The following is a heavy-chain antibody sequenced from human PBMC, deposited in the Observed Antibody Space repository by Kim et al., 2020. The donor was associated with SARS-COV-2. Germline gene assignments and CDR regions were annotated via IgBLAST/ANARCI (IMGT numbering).Heavy chain of an antibody. Sequence: GGSLRLSCAASGFTFKSHWMTWVRQAPGKGLEWVASINEDGSERYFLDSVKGRFTVSRDNAKGLFFLQMNSLNVDDTGVYFCSRWTGGWGQGTLVTVSS. J-gene: IGHJ4*02. CDR2: INEDGSER. CDR1: GFTFKSHW. CDR3: SRWTGG. D-gene: IGHD3-9*01. V-gene: IGHV3-7*01.